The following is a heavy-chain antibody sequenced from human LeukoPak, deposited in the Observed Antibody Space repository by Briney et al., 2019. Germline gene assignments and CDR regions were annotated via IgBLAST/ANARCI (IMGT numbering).Heavy chain of an antibody. CDR3: ARGAHSSSWSFRYYFDY. CDR2: INTNTGNP. CDR1: GYTFTSYA. D-gene: IGHD6-13*01. Sequence: AASVTVSCKASGYTFTSYAMNWVRQAPGQGLEWMGWINTNTGNPTYAQGFTGRFVFSLDTSVSTAYLQISSLKAEDTAVYYCARGAHSSSWSFRYYFDYWGQGTLVTVSS. V-gene: IGHV7-4-1*02. J-gene: IGHJ4*02.